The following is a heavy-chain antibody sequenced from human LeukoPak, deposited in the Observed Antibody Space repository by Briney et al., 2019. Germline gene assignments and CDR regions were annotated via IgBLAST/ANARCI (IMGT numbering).Heavy chain of an antibody. Sequence: MPGGSLRLSCAASGFTFSSYSLNWVRQAPGKGLEWVSSITTSSSYIYYADSVKGRFTISRDNAKNSLYLQMNSLRAEDTAVYYCARDLWFGLGPFDYWGQGTLVTVSS. CDR2: ITTSSSYI. D-gene: IGHD3-10*01. J-gene: IGHJ4*02. CDR3: ARDLWFGLGPFDY. V-gene: IGHV3-21*01. CDR1: GFTFSSYS.